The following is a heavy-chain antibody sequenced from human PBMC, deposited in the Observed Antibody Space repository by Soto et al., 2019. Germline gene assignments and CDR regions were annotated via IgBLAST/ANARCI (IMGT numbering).Heavy chain of an antibody. V-gene: IGHV1-18*04. CDR2: TSAYNGNT. CDR3: ARDQGFLEWSTAYYYGMDV. Sequence: ASVKVSCKASGYTFTSYGISWVRQAPGQGLEWMGWTSAYNGNTNYAQKLQGRVTMTTDTSTSTAYMELRSLRSDDTAVYYCARDQGFLEWSTAYYYGMDVWGQGTTVTVSS. D-gene: IGHD3-3*01. CDR1: GYTFTSYG. J-gene: IGHJ6*02.